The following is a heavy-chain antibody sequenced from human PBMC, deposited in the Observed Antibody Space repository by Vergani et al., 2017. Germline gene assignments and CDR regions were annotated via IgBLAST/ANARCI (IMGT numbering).Heavy chain of an antibody. Sequence: QVQLQESGPGLVKPSQTLSLTCTVSGGSISSGSYYWSWIRQPAGKGLEWIGRIYTSGSTNYNPSLKSRVTISLDTSKNQFSLKLSSVTAADTAVYYCARDSVSSSFSRGFDYWGQGTLVTVSS. D-gene: IGHD6-13*01. CDR2: IYTSGST. CDR3: ARDSVSSSFSRGFDY. V-gene: IGHV4-61*02. J-gene: IGHJ4*02. CDR1: GGSISSGSYY.